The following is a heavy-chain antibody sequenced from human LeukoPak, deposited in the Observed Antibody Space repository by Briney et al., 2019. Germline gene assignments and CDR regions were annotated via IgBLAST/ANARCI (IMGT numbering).Heavy chain of an antibody. CDR1: SESFSCYF. D-gene: IGHD3-22*01. Sequence: PSETLSLTCAIYSESFSCYFWSWIRQPPGKGLEWIGYIYYSGSTYYNPSLRSRVTISVDTSKNQFSLKLSSVTAADTAVYYCARSPEGRYYYDSSGFSYYYYYMDVWGKGTTVTISS. V-gene: IGHV4-59*01. CDR2: IYYSGST. CDR3: ARSPEGRYYYDSSGFSYYYYYMDV. J-gene: IGHJ6*03.